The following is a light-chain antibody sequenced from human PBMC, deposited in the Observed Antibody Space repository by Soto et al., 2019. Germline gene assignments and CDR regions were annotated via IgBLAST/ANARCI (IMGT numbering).Light chain of an antibody. CDR2: EVS. CDR3: SSYTRSSTRV. CDR1: SSDVGNYNY. V-gene: IGLV2-14*01. Sequence: QSALTQPASVSGSPGQSITISCTGTSSDVGNYNYVSWYQQHPGKAPKLMIYEVSNRPSGVSNRFPGSKSGNTASLTVFGLQAEDEADYYCSSYTRSSTRVFGGGTKLTVL. J-gene: IGLJ2*01.